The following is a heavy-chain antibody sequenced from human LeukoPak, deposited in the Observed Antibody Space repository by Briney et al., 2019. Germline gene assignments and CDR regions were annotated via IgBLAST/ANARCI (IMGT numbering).Heavy chain of an antibody. CDR1: GFTFSSYG. CDR2: IRYDGSNK. Sequence: GGSLRLSCAASGFTFSSYGMHWVRQAPGKGLEWVAFIRYDGSNKYYADSVKGRFTISRDNSKNTLYLQMNSLRAEDTAVYYCAKAARDGYIDPLLDYWGQGTLVTVSS. D-gene: IGHD5-24*01. CDR3: AKAARDGYIDPLLDY. J-gene: IGHJ4*02. V-gene: IGHV3-30*02.